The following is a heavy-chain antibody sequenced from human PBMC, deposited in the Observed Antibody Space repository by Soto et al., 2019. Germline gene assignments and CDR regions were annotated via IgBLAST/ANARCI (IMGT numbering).Heavy chain of an antibody. CDR3: ASSQHSSSSFPYYGMDV. V-gene: IGHV3-21*01. CDR2: ISSSSSYI. CDR1: GFTFSSYS. J-gene: IGHJ6*02. Sequence: GGSLRLSCAASGFTFSSYSMNWVRQAPGKGLEWVSSISSSSSYIYYADSVKGRFTISRDNAKNSLYLQMNSLRAEDTAVYYCASSQHSSSSFPYYGMDVWGQGTTVTVSS. D-gene: IGHD6-6*01.